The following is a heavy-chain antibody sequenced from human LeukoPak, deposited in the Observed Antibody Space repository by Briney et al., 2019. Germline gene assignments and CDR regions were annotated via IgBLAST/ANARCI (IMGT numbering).Heavy chain of an antibody. CDR3: AREGQWLAPYYYGMDV. Sequence: GGSLRLSCAASGFTFSSYAMHWVRQAPGKGLEWVAVISYDRSNKYYADSVKGRFTISRDNSKNTLYLQMNSLRAEDTAVFYCAREGQWLAPYYYGMDVWGQGTTVTVSS. CDR1: GFTFSSYA. D-gene: IGHD6-19*01. V-gene: IGHV3-30*04. CDR2: ISYDRSNK. J-gene: IGHJ6*02.